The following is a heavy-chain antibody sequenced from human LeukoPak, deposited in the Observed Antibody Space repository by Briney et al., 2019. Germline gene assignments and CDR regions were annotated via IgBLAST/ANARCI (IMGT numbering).Heavy chain of an antibody. Sequence: PGGSLRLSCAASGFTFSSDSMNWVRQAPGKGLEWVSSISSSSSYIYYADSVKGRFTISRDNAKNSLYLQMNSLRAEDTAVYYCARDAVRGNWFDPWGQGTLVTVSS. V-gene: IGHV3-21*01. CDR2: ISSSSSYI. CDR1: GFTFSSDS. CDR3: ARDAVRGNWFDP. J-gene: IGHJ5*02. D-gene: IGHD3-10*02.